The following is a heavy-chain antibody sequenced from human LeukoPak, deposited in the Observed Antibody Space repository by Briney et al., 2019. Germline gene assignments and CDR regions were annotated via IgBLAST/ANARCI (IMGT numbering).Heavy chain of an antibody. V-gene: IGHV4-34*01. D-gene: IGHD3-16*01. CDR1: DGSFSGYY. CDR2: INHSGST. Sequence: SETLSLTCAVYDGSFSGYYWSWIRQPPGKGLEWIGEINHSGSTNCNPSLKTRATISPDTSKNQYSLRLTSVTAADTAIYYCARRGIWDLQIGNWFDPWGQGILVIVSS. J-gene: IGHJ5*02. CDR3: ARRGIWDLQIGNWFDP.